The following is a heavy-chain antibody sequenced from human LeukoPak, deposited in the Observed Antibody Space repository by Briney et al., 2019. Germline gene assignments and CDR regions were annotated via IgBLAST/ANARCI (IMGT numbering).Heavy chain of an antibody. CDR1: GFTFSTYS. D-gene: IGHD2-2*01. CDR3: ARGLMDYCNHTSCPFDY. V-gene: IGHV3-48*01. Sequence: PGGSLRLSCAASGFTFSTYSMNWVRQAPGKGLEWVSYISSSTTNMYYADSVKGRFTISRDNAKNSLYLQMNSLRAEDTAVYYCARGLMDYCNHTSCPFDYWGQGILVTVSS. CDR2: ISSSTTNM. J-gene: IGHJ4*02.